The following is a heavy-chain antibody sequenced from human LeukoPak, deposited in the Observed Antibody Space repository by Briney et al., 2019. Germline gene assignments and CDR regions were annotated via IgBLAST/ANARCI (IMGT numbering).Heavy chain of an antibody. CDR2: IKPDGSDK. D-gene: IGHD5-24*01. CDR1: GFTFSSYW. V-gene: IGHV3-7*01. Sequence: GGSLRLSCVGSGFTFSSYWVNWVRQSPGRGLEWVANIKPDGSDKYYVDSARGRFTVSRDNAKNSAFLQMNSLRAEDTAIYYCATISAQTFDIWGQGTLVSVSS. CDR3: ATISAQTFDI. J-gene: IGHJ3*02.